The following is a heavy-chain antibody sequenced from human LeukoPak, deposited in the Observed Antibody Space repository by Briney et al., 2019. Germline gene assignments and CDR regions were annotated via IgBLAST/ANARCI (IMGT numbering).Heavy chain of an antibody. Sequence: SVKVSCKASGGTFSSYAISWVRQAPGQGLEWMGRIIPILGIANYAQKFQGRVTITADEPTRTAYMELTYVRSDDTAVYYCTIIPNVILFTHYFEYWGQGTLVTVSS. CDR1: GGTFSSYA. CDR3: TIIPNVILFTHYFEY. J-gene: IGHJ4*02. D-gene: IGHD2-21*01. V-gene: IGHV1-69*04. CDR2: IIPILGIA.